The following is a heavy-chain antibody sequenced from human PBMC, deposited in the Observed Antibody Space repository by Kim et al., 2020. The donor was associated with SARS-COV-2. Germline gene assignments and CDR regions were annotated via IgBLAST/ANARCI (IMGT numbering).Heavy chain of an antibody. D-gene: IGHD1-26*01. J-gene: IGHJ4*02. CDR1: GFTFDDYA. CDR3: AKSSRVGYYAGDFDY. Sequence: GGSLRLSCAASGFTFDDYAMNWVRQAPGKGLEWVSGINWNGGSIGYADSVKGRFTISRDNAKNSLYLQMNSLRAEDTAFYFCAKSSRVGYYAGDFDYWGQGTLVTVSS. V-gene: IGHV3-9*01. CDR2: INWNGGSI.